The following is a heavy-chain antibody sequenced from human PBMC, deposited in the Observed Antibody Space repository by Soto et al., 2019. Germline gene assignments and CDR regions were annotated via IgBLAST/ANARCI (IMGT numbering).Heavy chain of an antibody. J-gene: IGHJ6*02. CDR2: ISYEGSNT. D-gene: IGHD1-1*01. V-gene: IGHV3-30-3*01. CDR3: ARVTPGNNLYYFSGLDF. Sequence: LRLSCVASGFTFDTYGIHWVRQAPGKGLQWVALISYEGSNTYYADSVRGRFTISRDNSKNTLYLQMNTLRPEDTGLYYCARVTPGNNLYYFSGLDFWGQGTSVTGS. CDR1: GFTFDTYG.